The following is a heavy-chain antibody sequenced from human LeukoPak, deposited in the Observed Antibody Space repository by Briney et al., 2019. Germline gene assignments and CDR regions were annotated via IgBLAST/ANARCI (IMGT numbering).Heavy chain of an antibody. D-gene: IGHD4-17*01. CDR3: ARHKTPTVTNHYYYYMDV. V-gene: IGHV5-51*01. CDR1: GYSFTSYW. J-gene: IGHJ6*03. Sequence: GESLKISCKGSGYSFTSYWIGWVRQMPGKGLEWMGIIYPGDSDTRYSPSFQGQVTISADKSISTAYLQWSSLKASDTAMYYCARHKTPTVTNHYYYYMDVWSKGTTVTVSS. CDR2: IYPGDSDT.